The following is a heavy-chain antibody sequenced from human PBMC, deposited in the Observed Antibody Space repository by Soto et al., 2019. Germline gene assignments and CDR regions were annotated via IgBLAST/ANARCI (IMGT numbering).Heavy chain of an antibody. D-gene: IGHD2-21*01. CDR3: ARGPPHSH. J-gene: IGHJ4*02. V-gene: IGHV4-30-2*01. CDR2: IYHSGST. Sequence: QLQLQESGSGLVKPSQTLSLTCAVSGGSISSGGYSWSWIRQPPGKGLEWIGYIYHSGSTYYNPSHKSRVTTAVDRSKNQFSLKLSSVTAADTAVYYCARGPPHSHWGQGTLVTVSS. CDR1: GGSISSGGYS.